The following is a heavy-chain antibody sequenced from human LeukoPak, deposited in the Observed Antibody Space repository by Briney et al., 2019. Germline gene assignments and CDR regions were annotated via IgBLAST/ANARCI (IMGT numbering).Heavy chain of an antibody. V-gene: IGHV4-31*03. CDR3: ARAEWFGKKYYFDY. CDR1: GGSISSGGYY. CDR2: IYYSGST. J-gene: IGHJ4*02. D-gene: IGHD3-10*01. Sequence: TSQTLSLTCTVSGGSISSGGYYWSWIRQHPGKGLEWIGYIYYSGSTYYNPSLKSRVTISVDTSKNQFSLKLSSVTAADTAVYYCARAEWFGKKYYFDYWGQGTLVTVPS.